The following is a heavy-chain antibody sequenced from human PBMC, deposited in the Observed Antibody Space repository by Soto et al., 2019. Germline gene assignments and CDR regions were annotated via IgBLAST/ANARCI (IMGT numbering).Heavy chain of an antibody. Sequence: GGSLRLSCAASGFTVSSAYMSWVRQAPGKGLEWASVIYSGGSTYYADSLKGRFTISRDNSKNTLNLQMNSLRAEDTAVYYCARGGFAPFDYWGQGTMVTVSS. CDR2: IYSGGST. CDR3: ARGGFAPFDY. V-gene: IGHV3-53*01. J-gene: IGHJ4*02. CDR1: GFTVSSAY.